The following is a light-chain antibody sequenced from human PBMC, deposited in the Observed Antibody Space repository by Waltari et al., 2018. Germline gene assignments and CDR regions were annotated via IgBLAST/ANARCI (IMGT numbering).Light chain of an antibody. CDR2: DVS. CDR3: SSYTTTSTRL. CDR1: SSDVGAYNY. V-gene: IGLV2-14*03. J-gene: IGLJ2*01. Sequence: QSALTQPASVSGSPGQSITISCTGTSSDVGAYNYVPWYQQPPGKAPKLIIYDVSYRPSGISNRFSGSKSGNTASLTISGLQTEDEADYYCSSYTTTSTRLFGGGTKLTVL.